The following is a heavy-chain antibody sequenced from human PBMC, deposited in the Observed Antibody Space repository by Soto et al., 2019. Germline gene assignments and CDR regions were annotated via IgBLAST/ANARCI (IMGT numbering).Heavy chain of an antibody. D-gene: IGHD6-13*01. Sequence: QVQLVQSGAEVKKPGASVKVSCKASGYTFTSYGISWVRQAPGQGLEWMGWISAYNGNTNYAQKLQGRVTMTTDTSTSTAYMELRSLRSDATAVYYCARVGIAAAGYYYYGMDVWGQGTTVTVSS. CDR1: GYTFTSYG. CDR3: ARVGIAAAGYYYYGMDV. V-gene: IGHV1-18*04. CDR2: ISAYNGNT. J-gene: IGHJ6*02.